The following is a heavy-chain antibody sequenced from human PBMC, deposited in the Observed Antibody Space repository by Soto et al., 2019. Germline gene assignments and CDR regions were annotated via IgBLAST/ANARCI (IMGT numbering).Heavy chain of an antibody. V-gene: IGHV4-30-4*01. J-gene: IGHJ6*02. CDR1: GGSISSGDYY. D-gene: IGHD5-12*01. CDR3: AREIVATIGGMDV. Sequence: ASETLSLTCTVSGGSISSGDYYWSWIRQPPGKGLEYIGYIYYSGSSHYDPSLKSRVTISLDTSRNQFSLKLSSVTAADTAVYYCAREIVATIGGMDVWGQGATVTVSS. CDR2: IYYSGSS.